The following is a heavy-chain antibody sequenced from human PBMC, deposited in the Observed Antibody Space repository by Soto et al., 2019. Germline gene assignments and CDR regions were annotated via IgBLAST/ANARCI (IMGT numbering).Heavy chain of an antibody. J-gene: IGHJ4*02. CDR3: ATWQVFLNFLY. D-gene: IGHD3-10*02. Sequence: WGTLRLSCAVSGFTFSLYGRHWVRQAPGKGLEWVAAIWDDGRRNDYADSVRGGLFISRDNSKNTLYLQLAILRPEDTAVYYCATWQVFLNFLYWGQGTLVTVFS. CDR2: IWDDGRRN. V-gene: IGHV3-33*01. CDR1: GFTFSLYG.